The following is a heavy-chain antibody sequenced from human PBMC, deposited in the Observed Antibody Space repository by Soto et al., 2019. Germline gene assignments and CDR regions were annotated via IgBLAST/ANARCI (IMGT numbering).Heavy chain of an antibody. CDR1: GFTFSSYG. D-gene: IGHD3-22*01. CDR2: IWYDGSNK. V-gene: IGHV3-33*01. Sequence: ESGGGVVQPGRSLRLSCAASGFTFSSYGMHWVRQAPGKGLEWVAVIWYDGSNKYYVDSVKGRFTISRDNSKNTLYLQMNSLRAEDTAVYYCARSPTDSSGYYYGAFDIWGQGTMVTVSS. CDR3: ARSPTDSSGYYYGAFDI. J-gene: IGHJ3*02.